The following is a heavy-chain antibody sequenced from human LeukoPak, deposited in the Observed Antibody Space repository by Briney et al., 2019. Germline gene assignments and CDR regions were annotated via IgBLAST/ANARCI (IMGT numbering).Heavy chain of an antibody. D-gene: IGHD2-15*01. CDR3: VRHLSAGRPAFDI. J-gene: IGHJ3*02. V-gene: IGHV4-59*08. Sequence: PSETLSLTCTVSGGSINSYYWSWIRQPPGKGLEWIGYIYYSGCTNYNPSLKSRVTISVDTSNNKFSLKLTSLTAADTAVCYCVRHLSAGRPAFDIWGQGTMVTVSS. CDR2: IYYSGCT. CDR1: GGSINSYY.